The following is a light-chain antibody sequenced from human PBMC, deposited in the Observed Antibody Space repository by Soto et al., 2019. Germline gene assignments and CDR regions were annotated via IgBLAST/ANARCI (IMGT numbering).Light chain of an antibody. V-gene: IGLV2-14*01. J-gene: IGLJ1*01. Sequence: QSALTQPASVSGSPGQSMTISCTGTSSDVGGYNYVSWDQQHPGKAPKLMIYEVSNRPSGVSNRFSGSKSGNTASLTISGLQAEDEADYYCSSYTSSSTLVFGTGTKVTV. CDR3: SSYTSSSTLV. CDR2: EVS. CDR1: SSDVGGYNY.